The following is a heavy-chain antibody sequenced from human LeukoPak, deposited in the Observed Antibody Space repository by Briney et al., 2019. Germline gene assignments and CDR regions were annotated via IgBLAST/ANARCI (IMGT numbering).Heavy chain of an antibody. V-gene: IGHV4-39*07. CDR2: INHSGST. D-gene: IGHD3-16*02. CDR1: SGSINTSNYY. Sequence: PSETLSLTCTVSSGSINTSNYYWGWIRQPPGKGLEWIGEINHSGSTNYNPSLKSRVTISVDTSKNQFSLKLSSVTAADTAVYYCATDENDYVWGSYRAWGQGTLVTVSS. J-gene: IGHJ5*02. CDR3: ATDENDYVWGSYRA.